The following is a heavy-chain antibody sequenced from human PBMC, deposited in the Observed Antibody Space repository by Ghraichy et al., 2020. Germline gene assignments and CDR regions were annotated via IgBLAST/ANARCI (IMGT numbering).Heavy chain of an antibody. CDR1: GFTFSSYW. J-gene: IGHJ4*01. CDR3: ARNDKDYSDYGDYGDDY. V-gene: IGHV3-7*01. Sequence: GGSLRLSCAASGFTFSSYWMTWIRQAPGKGLEWVANIPEDGGENYYVDSVKGRFSISRDNAKKSLYLQMNSLRVEDTAVYYCARNDKDYSDYGDYGDDYWGAATLVTVSS. D-gene: IGHD4-17*01. CDR2: IPEDGGEN.